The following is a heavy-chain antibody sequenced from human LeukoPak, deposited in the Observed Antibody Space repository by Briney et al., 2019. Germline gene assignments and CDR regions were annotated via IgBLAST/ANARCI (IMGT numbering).Heavy chain of an antibody. J-gene: IGHJ4*02. CDR3: ARVRRRGPTYCFDY. CDR2: MNPNSGNT. Sequence: ASVKVSCKASGYTFTSYDINWVRQATGQGLEWMGWMNPNSGNTGYAQKFQGRVTITRNTSISTAYMELSSLRSEDTAVYYCARVRRRGPTYCFDYWGQGTLVTVSS. CDR1: GYTFTSYD. V-gene: IGHV1-8*03.